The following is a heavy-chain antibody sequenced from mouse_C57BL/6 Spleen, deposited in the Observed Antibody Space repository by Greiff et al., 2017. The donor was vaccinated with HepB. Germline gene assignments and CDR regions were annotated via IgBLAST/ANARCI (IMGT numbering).Heavy chain of an antibody. CDR2: ISDGGSYT. Sequence: EVKLMESGGGLVKPGGSLKLSCAASGFTFSSYAMSWVRQTPEKRLEWVATISDGGSYTYYPDNVKGRFTISRDNAKNNLYLQMSHLKSEDTAMYYCARDQGSLLRRFAYWGQGTLVTVSA. J-gene: IGHJ3*01. CDR3: ARDQGSLLRRFAY. D-gene: IGHD3-3*01. CDR1: GFTFSSYA. V-gene: IGHV5-4*01.